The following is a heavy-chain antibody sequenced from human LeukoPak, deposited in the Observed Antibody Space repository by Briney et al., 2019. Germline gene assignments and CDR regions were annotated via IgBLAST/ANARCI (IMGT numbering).Heavy chain of an antibody. D-gene: IGHD1-26*01. CDR3: ARASSRSGSTFDI. J-gene: IGHJ3*02. Sequence: SETLSLTCNVSGGSISSRYYYWGWIRQPPGKGLEWIGTIYYSGSTYFNPSLKSRVIISVDTPENQLSLNLSSVTAADTAMYYCARASSRSGSTFDIWGQGTMVTVSS. V-gene: IGHV4-39*07. CDR2: IYYSGST. CDR1: GGSISSRYYY.